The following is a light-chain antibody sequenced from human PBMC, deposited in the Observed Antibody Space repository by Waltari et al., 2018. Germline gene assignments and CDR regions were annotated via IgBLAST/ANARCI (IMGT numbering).Light chain of an antibody. CDR1: QSIITY. J-gene: IGKJ1*01. V-gene: IGKV1-39*01. CDR3: QQSGKT. Sequence: DIQMTPSPSSLSPSVGDRDTITCRASQSIITYLNWYQQKPGKAPRLLIYGASSLSSGVPSRFSGSGSGTDFTLTISSLQPEDFATYYCQQSGKTFGQGTKVDIK. CDR2: GAS.